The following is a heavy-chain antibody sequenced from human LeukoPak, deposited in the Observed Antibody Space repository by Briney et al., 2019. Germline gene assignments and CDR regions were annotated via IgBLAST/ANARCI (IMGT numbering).Heavy chain of an antibody. J-gene: IGHJ4*02. Sequence: GGSLRLSCAASGFTFSPYATHWVRQAPGKGLEWVAGISYDGSNQYYADSVKGRFTVSRDNSKSTLYLQIQSVSSEDAAVYYCARGKQLVSDYWGQGTLVTVSS. V-gene: IGHV3-30*04. CDR1: GFTFSPYA. CDR3: ARGKQLVSDY. CDR2: ISYDGSNQ. D-gene: IGHD1-1*01.